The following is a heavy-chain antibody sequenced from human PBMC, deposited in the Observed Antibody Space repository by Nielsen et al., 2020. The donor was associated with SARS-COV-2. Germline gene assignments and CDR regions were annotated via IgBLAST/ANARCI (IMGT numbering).Heavy chain of an antibody. CDR2: ISGSGGST. V-gene: IGHV3-23*01. J-gene: IGHJ4*02. CDR3: AKGSFGVVTPFDY. Sequence: ESLKISCAASGFTFSSYAMSWVRQAPGKGLEWVSAISGSGGSTYYADSVKGRFTISRDNSKNTLYLQMNSLRAEDTAVYYCAKGSFGVVTPFDYWGQGTLVTVSS. D-gene: IGHD3-3*01. CDR1: GFTFSSYA.